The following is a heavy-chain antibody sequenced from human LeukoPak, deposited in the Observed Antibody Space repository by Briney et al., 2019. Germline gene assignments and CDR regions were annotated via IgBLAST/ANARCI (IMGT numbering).Heavy chain of an antibody. Sequence: QAGGSLRLSCAASGFTFSSYAMSWVRQAPGKGLEWVSAISGSGGSTYYADSVKGRFTISRDNSKNTLYLQMNSLRAEDTAVYYCAKDLLRFLEMGYYMDVWGKGTTVTVSS. J-gene: IGHJ6*03. CDR2: ISGSGGST. CDR1: GFTFSSYA. V-gene: IGHV3-23*01. CDR3: AKDLLRFLEMGYYMDV. D-gene: IGHD3-3*01.